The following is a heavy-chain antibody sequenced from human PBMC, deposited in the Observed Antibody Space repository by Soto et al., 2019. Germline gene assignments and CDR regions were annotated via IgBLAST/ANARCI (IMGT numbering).Heavy chain of an antibody. D-gene: IGHD5-12*01. CDR3: ARAGLRSRGFDY. CDR2: MNPNSGNT. CDR1: GYTFTSYD. V-gene: IGHV1-8*01. J-gene: IGHJ4*02. Sequence: ASVKVSCKASGYTFTSYDINWVRQATGQGLEWMGWMNPNSGNTGYAQKFQGRVTMTRNTSISTAYMELSSLRSEDTAVYYCARAGLRSRGFDYWGQGTLVTVSS.